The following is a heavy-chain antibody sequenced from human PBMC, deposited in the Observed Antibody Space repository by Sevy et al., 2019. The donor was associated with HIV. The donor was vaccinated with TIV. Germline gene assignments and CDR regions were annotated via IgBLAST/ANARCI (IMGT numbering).Heavy chain of an antibody. J-gene: IGHJ4*02. Sequence: GGSLRLSCAASGFTFRSYNMHWVRLAPGKGMEWVAAIWSDGGNKFYAESVKGRFTISRDNSKNTLSLQMNSLRAEDTTVYYCGRAAYDFWSGYYGNLDYWGQGTLVTVSS. CDR2: IWSDGGNK. CDR1: GFTFRSYN. CDR3: GRAAYDFWSGYYGNLDY. V-gene: IGHV3-33*01. D-gene: IGHD3-3*01.